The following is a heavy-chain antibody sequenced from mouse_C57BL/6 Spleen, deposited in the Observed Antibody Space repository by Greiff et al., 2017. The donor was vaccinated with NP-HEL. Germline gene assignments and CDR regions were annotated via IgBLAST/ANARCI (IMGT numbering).Heavy chain of an antibody. CDR2: IHPNSGST. V-gene: IGHV1-64*01. D-gene: IGHD2-1*01. J-gene: IGHJ2*01. CDR3: ARRRAYGNYVGFDY. CDR1: GYTFTSYW. Sequence: QVQLQQPGAELVKPGASVKLSCKASGYTFTSYWMHWVKQSPGQGLEWIGMIHPNSGSTNYNEKFKSKATLTVDKSSSTAYMQLSSLTSEDSAVYYCARRRAYGNYVGFDYWGQGTTLTVSS.